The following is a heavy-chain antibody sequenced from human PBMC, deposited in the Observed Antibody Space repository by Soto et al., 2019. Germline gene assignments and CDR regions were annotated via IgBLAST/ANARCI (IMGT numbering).Heavy chain of an antibody. CDR1: GYSFTSYW. CDR2: IDPSDSYT. D-gene: IGHD6-25*01. V-gene: IGHV5-10-1*04. CDR3: ARGGYSGNAKDPFYF. Sequence: PGESLKVSCRGSGYSFTSYWISWVRQMPGKGLEWMGRIDPSDSYTNYSPSFQGQVTISADKSITTAYLQWSSLKASDTAMFYCARGGYSGNAKDPFYFWGPGTMVTVSS. J-gene: IGHJ3*01.